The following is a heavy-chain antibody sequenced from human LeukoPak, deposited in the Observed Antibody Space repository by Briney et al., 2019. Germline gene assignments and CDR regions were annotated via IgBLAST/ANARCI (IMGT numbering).Heavy chain of an antibody. CDR3: ARDYSTVGAFDI. CDR2: IYYSGST. J-gene: IGHJ3*02. CDR1: GGSISSYY. V-gene: IGHV4-59*01. Sequence: SETLSLTCTVSGGSISSYYWSWIRQPPGKGLEWIGYIYYSGSTNYNPSLKSRVTISVDTSKNQFSLKLSSVTAADTAVYYCARDYSTVGAFDIWGQGTMVTVSS. D-gene: IGHD4-23*01.